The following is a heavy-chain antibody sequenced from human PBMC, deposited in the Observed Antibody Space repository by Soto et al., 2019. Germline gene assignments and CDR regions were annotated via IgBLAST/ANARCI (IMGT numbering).Heavy chain of an antibody. V-gene: IGHV3-53*01. CDR3: ASHTAMAPYYFDY. Sequence: PGGCLRLSCGACGFTVSSKKISWGPQAPGKGLEWVSVSYSGGDTYYADSVRGRFTISRGNPKNALYLQMNTLRADDTAVYYCASHTAMAPYYFDYWGMRTRVSVCS. J-gene: IGHJ4*02. CDR2: SYSGGDT. D-gene: IGHD5-18*01. CDR1: GFTVSSKK.